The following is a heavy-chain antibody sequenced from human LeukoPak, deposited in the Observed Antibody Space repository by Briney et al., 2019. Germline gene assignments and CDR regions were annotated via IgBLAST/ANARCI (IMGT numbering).Heavy chain of an antibody. CDR1: GFTFSSYG. D-gene: IGHD6-19*01. J-gene: IGHJ4*02. V-gene: IGHV3-33*01. Sequence: PGGSLRLSCAASGFTFSSYGMHWVRQAPGKGLEWVAVIWYDGSNKYYADSVKGRFTISRDNSKNTLYLQMNSLRAEDTAVYYCARGVIAVAGTVDYWGQGTLVTVSS. CDR3: ARGVIAVAGTVDY. CDR2: IWYDGSNK.